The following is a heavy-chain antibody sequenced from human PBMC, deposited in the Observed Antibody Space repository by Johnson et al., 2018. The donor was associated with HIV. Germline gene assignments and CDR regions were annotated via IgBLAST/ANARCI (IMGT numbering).Heavy chain of an antibody. J-gene: IGHJ3*02. CDR3: ARVTKYYFDSSVDAFDI. Sequence: VQLVESGGGLVQPGGSLRLSCAASGLTVSSNYMSWVRQAPGKGLEWVSVIYSGTTIYYADSVKGRFTISRDNAKNSLYLQMNSLRAEDTAVYFCARVTKYYFDSSVDAFDIWGQGTVVTVSS. CDR1: GLTVSSNY. V-gene: IGHV3-66*01. CDR2: IYSGTTI. D-gene: IGHD3-22*01.